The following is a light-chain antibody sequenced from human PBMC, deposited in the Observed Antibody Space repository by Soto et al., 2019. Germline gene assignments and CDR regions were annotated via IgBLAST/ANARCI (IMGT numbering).Light chain of an antibody. CDR2: DAS. J-gene: IGKJ5*01. Sequence: DIQMTQSPSSLSASVGDRVTITCQASQDISNYLNWYQQKPEKAPKLLIYDASNLETGVPSRFSGSGSGTDFTFTISSLQPEDIATYYCQQYDNLPITFGQGTRLEMK. CDR1: QDISNY. CDR3: QQYDNLPIT. V-gene: IGKV1-33*01.